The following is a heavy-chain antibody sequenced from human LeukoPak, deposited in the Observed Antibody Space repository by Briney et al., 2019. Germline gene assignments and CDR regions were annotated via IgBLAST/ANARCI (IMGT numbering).Heavy chain of an antibody. V-gene: IGHV3-23*01. D-gene: IGHD5-18*01. CDR2: ISGSGGST. Sequence: GGSLRLSCAASGFTFSSYAMSWVRQAPGKGLEWVSAISGSGGSTYYADSVKGRFTISRDNAQKSLFLQMNSLRGEDTAVYYCARGNTLRGYSYGDYDYWGQGTLVTVSS. CDR1: GFTFSSYA. CDR3: ARGNTLRGYSYGDYDY. J-gene: IGHJ4*02.